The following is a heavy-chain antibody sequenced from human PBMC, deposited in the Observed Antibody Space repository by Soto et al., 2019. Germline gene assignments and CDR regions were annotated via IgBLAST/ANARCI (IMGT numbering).Heavy chain of an antibody. CDR2: ISGSGGST. Sequence: EVQLLESGGGLVQPGGSLRLSCAASGFTFSSYAMSWVRQAPGKGLEWVSAISGSGGSTYYADSVKGRFTISRDNSKDTLYLQMNRLGAEDTAVYYFAKGRTGVAYCGGDCYFDSWGQGTLVTVSS. CDR1: GFTFSSYA. CDR3: AKGRTGVAYCGGDCYFDS. V-gene: IGHV3-23*01. J-gene: IGHJ4*02. D-gene: IGHD2-21*02.